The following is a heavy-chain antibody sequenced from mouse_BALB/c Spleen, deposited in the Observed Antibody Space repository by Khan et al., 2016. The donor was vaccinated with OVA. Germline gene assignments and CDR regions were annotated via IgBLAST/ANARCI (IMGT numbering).Heavy chain of an antibody. Sequence: QVQLKESGAELVRPGVSVKISCKGSGYTFTDFTMHWMRQSHAKSLEWIGVISTYYGDVSYNQKFKGKATMTVDKSSSTAYVELARLTSEDSAIFYCARGGGGDRFAYWGQGTLVTVSA. V-gene: IGHV1S137*01. CDR3: ARGGGGDRFAY. J-gene: IGHJ3*01. CDR2: ISTYYGDV. CDR1: GYTFTDFT.